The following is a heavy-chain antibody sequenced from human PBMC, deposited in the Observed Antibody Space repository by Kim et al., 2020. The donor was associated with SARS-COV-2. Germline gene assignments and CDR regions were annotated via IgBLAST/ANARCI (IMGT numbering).Heavy chain of an antibody. J-gene: IGHJ3*02. V-gene: IGHV4-4*06. D-gene: IGHD3-9*01. Sequence: LKSRGTMAVETSKNQFSLKLSSVTAADTAVYYCARDRGYDMLTGPSIDIWGQGTMVTVSS. CDR3: ARDRGYDMLTGPSIDI.